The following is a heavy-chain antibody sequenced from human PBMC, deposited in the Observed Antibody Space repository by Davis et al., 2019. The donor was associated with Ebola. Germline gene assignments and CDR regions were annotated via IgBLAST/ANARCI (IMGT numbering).Heavy chain of an antibody. D-gene: IGHD3-10*01. J-gene: IGHJ5*02. CDR1: GYTFTSYY. V-gene: IGHV1-46*01. CDR2: INPSGGST. CDR3: ARATTMVRGDTWFDP. Sequence: ASVKVSCKASGYTFTSYYMHWVRQAPGQGLEWMGIINPSGGSTSYAQKFQGRVTMTRDTSTSTVYMELRSLRSDDTAVYYCARATTMVRGDTWFDPWGQGTLVTVSS.